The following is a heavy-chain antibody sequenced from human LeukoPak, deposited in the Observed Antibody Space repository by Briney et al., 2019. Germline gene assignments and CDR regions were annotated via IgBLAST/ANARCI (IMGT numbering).Heavy chain of an antibody. CDR1: GFTLSSYA. CDR3: AKGLSSGWNLKGSDY. D-gene: IGHD6-19*01. J-gene: IGHJ4*02. CDR2: SRGSGGST. V-gene: IGHV3-23*01. Sequence: PGGSLRLSCAASGFTLSSYAMSGGRQAPGKGLELVSSSRGSGGSTYYADSVKGRFTISRDNSKNTLYLQMNSLRAEDTAVYYCAKGLSSGWNLKGSDYWGQGTLVTVSS.